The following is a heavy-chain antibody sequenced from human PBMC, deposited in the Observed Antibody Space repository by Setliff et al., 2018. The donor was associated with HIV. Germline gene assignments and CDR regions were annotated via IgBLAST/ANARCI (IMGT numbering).Heavy chain of an antibody. J-gene: IGHJ4*02. CDR3: AKEPAIWTSTYLDY. Sequence: PGGSLRLSCAASGFAFSSHQMSWVRQAPGKGLEWVAKIRQDGTDKYYVDSVKGRFTISRDNAKNSLYLQMNSLRAEDTAVYYCAKEPAIWTSTYLDYWGQGTLVTVSS. V-gene: IGHV3-7*03. CDR1: GFAFSSHQ. CDR2: IRQDGTDK. D-gene: IGHD2-2*01.